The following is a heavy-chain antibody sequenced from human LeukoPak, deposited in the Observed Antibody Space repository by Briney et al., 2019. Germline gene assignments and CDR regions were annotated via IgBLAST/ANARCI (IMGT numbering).Heavy chain of an antibody. CDR2: IIPIFGTS. V-gene: IGHV1-69*06. CDR1: GVTFSNFA. CDR3: ARDNDSRDPPQFDY. D-gene: IGHD3-16*01. Sequence: ASVKVSSQASGVTFSNFAISWVRQAPGQGLEWMGGIIPIFGTSNYAQKFQGRVTITADKSTTTAYMELSSLRSEDTAVYYCARDNDSRDPPQFDYWGQGTLVTVSS. J-gene: IGHJ4*02.